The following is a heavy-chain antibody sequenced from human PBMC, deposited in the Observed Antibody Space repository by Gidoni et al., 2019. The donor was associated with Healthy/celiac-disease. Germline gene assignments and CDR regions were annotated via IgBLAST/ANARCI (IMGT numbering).Heavy chain of an antibody. CDR1: GGSISSYY. J-gene: IGHJ5*02. CDR2: IYYSGST. Sequence: QVQLQESGPGLVKPSETLSLPCTVSGGSISSYYWSWIRQPPGKGLEWIGYIYYSGSTNYNPSLKSRVTISVDTSKNQFSLKLSSVTAADTAVYYCARVPLEGSGSWNNWFDPWGQGTLVTVSS. D-gene: IGHD3-10*01. CDR3: ARVPLEGSGSWNNWFDP. V-gene: IGHV4-59*01.